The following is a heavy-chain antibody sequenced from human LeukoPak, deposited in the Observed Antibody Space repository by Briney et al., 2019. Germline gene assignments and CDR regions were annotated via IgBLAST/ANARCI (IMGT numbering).Heavy chain of an antibody. Sequence: SLRLSCAASGFTFDDYAMHWVRQAPGKGLEWVSGISWNSGSIGYADSVKGRFTISRDNAKNSLYLQMNSLRAEDTALYYCAKGRFLEWLLFDYWGQGTLVTVSS. V-gene: IGHV3-9*01. CDR3: AKGRFLEWLLFDY. CDR2: ISWNSGSI. D-gene: IGHD3-3*01. CDR1: GFTFDDYA. J-gene: IGHJ4*02.